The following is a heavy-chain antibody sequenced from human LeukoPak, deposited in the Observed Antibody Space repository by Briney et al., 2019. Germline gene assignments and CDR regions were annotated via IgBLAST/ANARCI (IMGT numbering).Heavy chain of an antibody. V-gene: IGHV4-4*07. D-gene: IGHD6-6*01. Sequence: SEALSLTCTVSGGSISSYYWSWIRQPAGKGLGWIGRIYTSGSTNYNPSLKSRVTMSVDTSKNQFSLKLSSVTAADTAVYYCARAKYSSSFSGGGSYYMDVWGKGTTVTVSS. CDR3: ARAKYSSSFSGGGSYYMDV. CDR1: GGSISSYY. J-gene: IGHJ6*03. CDR2: IYTSGST.